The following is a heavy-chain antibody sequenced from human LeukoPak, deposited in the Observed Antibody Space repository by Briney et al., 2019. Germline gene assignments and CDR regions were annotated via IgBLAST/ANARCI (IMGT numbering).Heavy chain of an antibody. V-gene: IGHV3-49*03. Sequence: GGSLRLSCTASGFTFGDYAMACFRQAPGKGLEWVAFTRSKAYGGTTEYAASVQGRFTISRDDSKSIAYLQMNSLRTEDTAVYYCTRDYGYNGYVGAFDIWGQGTMVTVSS. CDR3: TRDYGYNGYVGAFDI. J-gene: IGHJ3*02. CDR1: GFTFGDYA. D-gene: IGHD5-12*01. CDR2: TRSKAYGGTT.